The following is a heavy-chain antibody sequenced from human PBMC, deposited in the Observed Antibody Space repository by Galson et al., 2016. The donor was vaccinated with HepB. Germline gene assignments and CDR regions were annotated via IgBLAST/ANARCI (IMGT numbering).Heavy chain of an antibody. CDR2: IWYDGSNK. D-gene: IGHD3-10*01. Sequence: SLRLSCAASGFIFSSYGMHWVRQAPGQGPEWVAVIWYDGSNKYYADSVKGRLTISRDNSENTLYLQMDSLRVDDTAVYYCARMNYYGSGSPIDHWGQGSLVTVSS. V-gene: IGHV3-33*01. CDR1: GFIFSSYG. CDR3: ARMNYYGSGSPIDH. J-gene: IGHJ4*02.